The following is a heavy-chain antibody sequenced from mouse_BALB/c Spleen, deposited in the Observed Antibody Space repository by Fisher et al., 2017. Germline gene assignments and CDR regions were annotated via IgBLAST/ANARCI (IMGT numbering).Heavy chain of an antibody. Sequence: KFKGKATLTVDNSSSTAYMQLSSLTSEDSAVYFCARSYGNYYAMDYWGQGTSVTVSS. V-gene: IGHV1-84*01. CDR3: ARSYGNYYAMDY. D-gene: IGHD2-1*01. J-gene: IGHJ4*01.